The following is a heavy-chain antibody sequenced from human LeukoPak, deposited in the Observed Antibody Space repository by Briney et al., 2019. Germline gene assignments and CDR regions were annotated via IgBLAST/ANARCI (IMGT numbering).Heavy chain of an antibody. V-gene: IGHV1-8*01. J-gene: IGHJ5*02. CDR1: GFIFTSYD. Sequence: EASVKVSCKASGFIFTSYDMNWVRQATGQGLEWMGWMNPNSGNAGFAQKFQGRITMTRDTSISTAYTELTSLRSEDTAVYYCVRGHTPVADTVNWFDLWGQGTQVTVSS. CDR2: MNPNSGNA. D-gene: IGHD6-19*01. CDR3: VRGHTPVADTVNWFDL.